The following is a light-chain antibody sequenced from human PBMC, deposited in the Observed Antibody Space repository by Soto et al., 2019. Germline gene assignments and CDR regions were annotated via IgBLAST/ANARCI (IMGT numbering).Light chain of an antibody. V-gene: IGKV1-39*01. CDR2: SAS. Sequence: DILMTQSPSSLSPSFGDRVTITSRAGQTISTFLNWYQHKPGEAPKLLIYSASNLQTAVPSRFSGSGSGTDFTLTISNLQPEDFATYYCQQSHSTPITFGQGTRLEI. J-gene: IGKJ5*01. CDR3: QQSHSTPIT. CDR1: QTISTF.